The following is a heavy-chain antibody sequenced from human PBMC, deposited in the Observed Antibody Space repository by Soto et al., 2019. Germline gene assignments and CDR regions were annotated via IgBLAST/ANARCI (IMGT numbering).Heavy chain of an antibody. Sequence: PSETLSLTCAVYGGSFSGYYWGWIRQPPGKGLEWIGEINHSGSTNYNPSLKSRVTISVDTSKNQFSLKLSSVTAADTAVYYCARGPDRGIAAAGIGFDPWGQGTLVTVSS. CDR1: GGSFSGYY. V-gene: IGHV4-34*01. J-gene: IGHJ5*02. CDR2: INHSGST. CDR3: ARGPDRGIAAAGIGFDP. D-gene: IGHD6-13*01.